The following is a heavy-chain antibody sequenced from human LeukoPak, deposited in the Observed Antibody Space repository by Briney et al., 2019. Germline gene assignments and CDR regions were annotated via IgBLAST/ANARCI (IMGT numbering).Heavy chain of an antibody. CDR2: IYYSGIT. CDR1: GDFITTTDHY. V-gene: IGHV4-39*07. D-gene: IGHD6-13*01. Sequence: PSETLSLTCTVSGDFITTTDHYWGWIRQSPEKGLEWIGNIYYSGITDDNPSPESRVTISVDTSKNQFFLKLSSVTAADTAVYYCARAYSSNNPLDYWGQGTLVTVSS. J-gene: IGHJ4*02. CDR3: ARAYSSNNPLDY.